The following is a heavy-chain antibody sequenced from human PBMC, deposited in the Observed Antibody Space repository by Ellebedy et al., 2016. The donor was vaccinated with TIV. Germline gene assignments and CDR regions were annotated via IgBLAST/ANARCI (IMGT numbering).Heavy chain of an antibody. D-gene: IGHD1-26*01. CDR1: GFFFSSHG. J-gene: IGHJ4*02. CDR3: EKESGVGGTNSYFDY. CDR2: ISYDGSNS. Sequence: GESLKISCAASGFFFSSHGMHWVRQAPGKGLEWVAVISYDGSNSYYGDSVKGRLTISRDNSKNTRYLQMNSLRLEDTAVYYCEKESGVGGTNSYFDYWGQGSLVTVSS. V-gene: IGHV3-30*18.